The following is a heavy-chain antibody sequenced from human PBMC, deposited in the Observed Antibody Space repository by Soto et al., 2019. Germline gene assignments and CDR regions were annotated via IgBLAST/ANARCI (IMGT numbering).Heavy chain of an antibody. Sequence: PSETLSLTCTVSGGSISSGDYYWSWIRQPPGKGLEWSGYIYYSGSSYYNPSLKSRVTISVDTSKNQFSLKLSSVTAGDTAVYYCARGLELQLYDWFDPWGQGTLVTVSS. CDR2: IYYSGSS. CDR3: ARGLELQLYDWFDP. CDR1: GGSISSGDYY. D-gene: IGHD1-7*01. J-gene: IGHJ5*02. V-gene: IGHV4-30-4*01.